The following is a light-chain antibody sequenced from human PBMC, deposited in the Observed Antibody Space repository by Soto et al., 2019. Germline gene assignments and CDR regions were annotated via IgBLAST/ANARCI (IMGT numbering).Light chain of an antibody. Sequence: EIVMTQSPATLSVSPGERATLSCRASQSVSSDLAWYQQIPGQAPRLLIYGASTRATGIPARFSGSGSGTEFTLTISSLQSEDIGIYYCQQYDSLPYTFGPGSKVHFK. V-gene: IGKV3-15*01. CDR1: QSVSSD. J-gene: IGKJ3*01. CDR3: QQYDSLPYT. CDR2: GAS.